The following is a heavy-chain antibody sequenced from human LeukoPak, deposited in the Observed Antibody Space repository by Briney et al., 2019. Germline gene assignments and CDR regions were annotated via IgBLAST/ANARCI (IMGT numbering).Heavy chain of an antibody. V-gene: IGHV3-30*18. Sequence: GGSLRLSCAASGFTFSSYGMDWVRQAPGKGLEWVAVISYDGSTKYYTNYVKGRFTISRDNSKNPLYLQINSLRAEDTAVYYCAKEGVRGYSYGYGTRNKWFDFWGQGTLVTVSS. J-gene: IGHJ5*01. D-gene: IGHD5-18*01. CDR1: GFTFSSYG. CDR3: AKEGVRGYSYGYGTRNKWFDF. CDR2: ISYDGSTK.